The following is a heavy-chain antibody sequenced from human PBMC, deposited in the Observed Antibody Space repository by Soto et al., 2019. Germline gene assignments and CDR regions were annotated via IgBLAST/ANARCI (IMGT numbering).Heavy chain of an antibody. J-gene: IGHJ4*02. CDR3: ARDGPSSGWYFPLFDY. V-gene: IGHV3-48*02. CDR2: ISSSSSTI. CDR1: GFTFSSYS. Sequence: GGSLRLSCAASGFTFSSYSMNWVRQAPGKGLEWVSYISSSSSTIYYADSVKGRFTISRDNAKNSLYLQMNSLRDEDTAVYYCARDGPSSGWYFPLFDYWGQGTLVTVSS. D-gene: IGHD6-19*01.